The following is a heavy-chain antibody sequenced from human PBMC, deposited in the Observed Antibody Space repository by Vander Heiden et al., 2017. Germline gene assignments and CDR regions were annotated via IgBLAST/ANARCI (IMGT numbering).Heavy chain of an antibody. CDR1: GGPCSSSSDN. V-gene: IGHV4-39*01. Sequence: QLQLQESGPGLAKPSETLSLTCTVSGGPCSSSSDNWGWLRQPPGRGLEWFGSIYYSGSTYYNPSLKSRVTISVDTAKNQFSLKLSSVTAADTAVYYCASAPYYYDSSGSNWFDPWGQGTLVTVSS. CDR3: ASAPYYYDSSGSNWFDP. J-gene: IGHJ5*02. CDR2: IYYSGST. D-gene: IGHD3-22*01.